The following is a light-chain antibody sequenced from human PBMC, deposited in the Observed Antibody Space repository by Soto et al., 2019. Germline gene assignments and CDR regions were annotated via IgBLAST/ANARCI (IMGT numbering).Light chain of an antibody. J-gene: IGLJ2*01. V-gene: IGLV4-69*01. CDR2: LNSDGSH. Sequence: QSVLTQSPSASASLGASVKLTCTLSSGHSSYAIAWHQQQPEKGPRYLMKLNSDGSHSKGDGIPDRFSGSSSGAERYLTISSLQSEDEADYYCQTWGTGMGLFGGGTKLTVL. CDR3: QTWGTGMGL. CDR1: SGHSSYA.